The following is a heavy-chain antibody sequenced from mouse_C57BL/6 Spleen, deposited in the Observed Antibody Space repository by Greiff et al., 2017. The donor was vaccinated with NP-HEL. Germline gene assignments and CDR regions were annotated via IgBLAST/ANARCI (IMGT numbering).Heavy chain of an antibody. CDR1: GYTFTSYG. Sequence: QVQLQQPGAELARPGASVKLSCKASGYTFTSYGISWVKQRTGQGLEWIGDIYPRSGNTYYNEKFKGKATLTADKSSSTAYMELRSLTSEDSAVYFCAAMVTTPYWYFDVWGTGTTVTVSS. D-gene: IGHD2-2*01. J-gene: IGHJ1*03. CDR2: IYPRSGNT. V-gene: IGHV1-81*01. CDR3: AAMVTTPYWYFDV.